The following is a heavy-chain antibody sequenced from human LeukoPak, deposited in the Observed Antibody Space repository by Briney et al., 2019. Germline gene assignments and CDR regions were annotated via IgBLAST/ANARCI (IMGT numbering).Heavy chain of an antibody. CDR3: ARGGYAPFYFDY. V-gene: IGHV4-59*02. CDR1: GDSVSTYY. CDR2: IYFSGST. J-gene: IGHJ4*02. D-gene: IGHD5-12*01. Sequence: SETLSLTCTVSGDSVSTYYWSWIRQPPGKGLEWIGYIYFSGSTNYNPSLKSRVTISVDTSKNQFSLKLSSVTAADTAVYYCARGGYAPFYFDYWGQGTLVTVSS.